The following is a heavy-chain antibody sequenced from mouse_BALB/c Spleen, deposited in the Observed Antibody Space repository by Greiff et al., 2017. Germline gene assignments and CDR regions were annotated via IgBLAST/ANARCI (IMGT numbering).Heavy chain of an antibody. D-gene: IGHD3-3*01. J-gene: IGHJ4*01. CDR1: GFNIKDTY. V-gene: IGHV14-3*02. CDR3: GRGYAMDY. CDR2: IDPANGNT. Sequence: EVKLMESGAELVKPGASVKLSCTASGFNIKDTYMHWVKQRPEQGLEWIGRIDPANGNTKYDPKFQGKATITADTSSNTAYLQLSSLTSEDTAVYYWGRGYAMDYWGQGTSVTVSS.